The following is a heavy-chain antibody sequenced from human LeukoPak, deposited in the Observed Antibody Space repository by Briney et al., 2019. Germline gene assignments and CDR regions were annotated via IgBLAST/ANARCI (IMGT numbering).Heavy chain of an antibody. Sequence: SSETLSLTCAVYGGSFSGYYWSWIRQPPGKGLEWIGEINHSGSTNYNPSLKSRVTISVDTSKNQFSLKLSSATAADTAVYYCARAPDTYYFDYWGQGTLVTVSS. CDR2: INHSGST. CDR1: GGSFSGYY. J-gene: IGHJ4*02. V-gene: IGHV4-34*01. D-gene: IGHD3-16*01. CDR3: ARAPDTYYFDY.